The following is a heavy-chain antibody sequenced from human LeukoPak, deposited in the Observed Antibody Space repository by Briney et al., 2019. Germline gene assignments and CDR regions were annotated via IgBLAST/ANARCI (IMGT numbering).Heavy chain of an antibody. CDR3: ARSVPGGSDWMGSIEY. V-gene: IGHV3-13*01. J-gene: IGHJ4*02. Sequence: PGGSLRLSSAASGFTFSRYDMHWVRHSTGKGLEWGSAIGTAGDRFYLGSVKGRFTISRENAKNSLYLQMNSLGVGDRAVYYCARSVPGGSDWMGSIEYWSQGTLVTVPS. D-gene: IGHD6-19*01. CDR1: GFTFSRYD. CDR2: IGTAGDR.